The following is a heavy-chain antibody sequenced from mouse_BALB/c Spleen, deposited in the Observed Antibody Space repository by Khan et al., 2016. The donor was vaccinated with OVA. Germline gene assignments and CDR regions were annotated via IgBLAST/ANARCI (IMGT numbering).Heavy chain of an antibody. Sequence: VQLKESGPGLVKPSQSLSLTYTVTGYSITSDYAWDWIRQFPGNKLEWMGNISYGGSTSYNPSLKSRISITRDTSKNQFFLQLNSVTTEDTATYYCARKNYYGYAMDYWGQGTSVTVSS. J-gene: IGHJ4*01. D-gene: IGHD1-1*01. V-gene: IGHV3-2*02. CDR3: ARKNYYGYAMDY. CDR2: ISYGGST. CDR1: GYSITSDYA.